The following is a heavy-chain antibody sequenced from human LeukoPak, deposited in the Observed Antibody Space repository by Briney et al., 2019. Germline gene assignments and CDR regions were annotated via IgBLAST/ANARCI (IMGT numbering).Heavy chain of an antibody. V-gene: IGHV3-9*01. D-gene: IGHD6-13*01. CDR3: ARPTRSSSPEY. CDR2: ISWNSGSI. CDR1: GFTFDDYA. Sequence: GGSLRLSCAASGFTFDDYAMHWVRQAPGKGLEWVSGISWNSGSIGYVDSVKGRFTISRDNAKNSVYLEINSLRAEDTAVYYCARPTRSSSPEYWGQGTLLTVSS. J-gene: IGHJ4*02.